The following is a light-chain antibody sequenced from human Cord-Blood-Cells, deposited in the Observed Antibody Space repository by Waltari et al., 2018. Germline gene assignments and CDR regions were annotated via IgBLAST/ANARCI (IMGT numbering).Light chain of an antibody. V-gene: IGKV1-39*01. Sequence: DIQLTQSPSSLSASVGHRVTITCRASQSISSYLNWYQQTPEKAPKLLIYAASSLQSGVPSRFSGSGSGTDFTLTISSLQPEDFATYYCQQSYSTLTFGPGTKVDIK. J-gene: IGKJ3*01. CDR1: QSISSY. CDR2: AAS. CDR3: QQSYSTLT.